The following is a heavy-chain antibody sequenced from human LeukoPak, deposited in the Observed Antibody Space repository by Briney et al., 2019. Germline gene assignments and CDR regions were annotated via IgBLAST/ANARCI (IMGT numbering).Heavy chain of an antibody. CDR2: SRAKGYSGTQ. CDR1: GXTFRDYA. J-gene: IGHJ5*02. V-gene: IGHV3-49*04. CDR3: TRGSCCSRSTCYRTHNWFDP. D-gene: IGHD2-2*01. Sequence: PGRSLRLSCTTSGXTFRDYAMNWVRQAPGKGLEWVGFSRAKGYSGTQAYAASVKDRFTISRDDSKSIVYLQMNSLKIEDTAVYYCTRGSCCSRSTCYRTHNWFDPWGQGTLVTVSS.